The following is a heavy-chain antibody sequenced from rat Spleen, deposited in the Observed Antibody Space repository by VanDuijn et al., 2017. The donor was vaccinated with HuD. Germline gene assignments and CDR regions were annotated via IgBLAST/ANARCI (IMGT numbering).Heavy chain of an antibody. CDR2: IIYSGST. CDR3: AGETEGIYVMDA. J-gene: IGHJ4*01. V-gene: IGHV3-1*01. Sequence: EVQLQESGPGLVKPSQSLSLTCSVTGYSITSNYCGWIRKFPGNKMEWIGHIIYSGSTSSNPSLKSRIFITRDTSKNQFFLQLNSVTTEDTATYYCAGETEGIYVMDAWGQGASVTVSS. CDR1: GYSITSNY. D-gene: IGHD1-11*01.